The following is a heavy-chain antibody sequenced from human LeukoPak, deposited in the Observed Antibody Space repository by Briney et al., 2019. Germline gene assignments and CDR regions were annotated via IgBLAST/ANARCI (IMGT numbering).Heavy chain of an antibody. CDR3: ARDRRNGDCSSTSCPIGAPDAFDI. Sequence: PSQTLSLTCTVSGGSISSGGYYWSWIRQPPGKGLEWIGYIYHSGSTYYNPSLKSRVTISVDRSKNQFSLKLSSVTAADTAVYYCARDRRNGDCSSTSCPIGAPDAFDIWGQGTMVTVSS. V-gene: IGHV4-30-2*01. D-gene: IGHD2-2*01. CDR1: GGSISSGGYY. CDR2: IYHSGST. J-gene: IGHJ3*02.